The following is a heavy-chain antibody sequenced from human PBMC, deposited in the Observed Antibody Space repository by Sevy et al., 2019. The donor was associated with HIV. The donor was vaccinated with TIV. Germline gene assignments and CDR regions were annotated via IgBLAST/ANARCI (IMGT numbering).Heavy chain of an antibody. D-gene: IGHD2-2*01. CDR1: GGSISSGGYY. Sequence: SETLSLTCTVSGGSISSGGYYWSWIRQHPGKGLEWIGYFYYSVSTYYNPSLSSRVTISLDTSKNQFSLMVNSVTAADTAVYYCARGAGYCSSISCYAYYAMDVWGQGTTVTVSS. V-gene: IGHV4-31*03. CDR2: FYYSVST. CDR3: ARGAGYCSSISCYAYYAMDV. J-gene: IGHJ6*02.